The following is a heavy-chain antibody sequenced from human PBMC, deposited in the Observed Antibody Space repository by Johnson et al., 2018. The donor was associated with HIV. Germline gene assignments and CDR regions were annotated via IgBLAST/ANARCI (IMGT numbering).Heavy chain of an antibody. J-gene: IGHJ3*02. V-gene: IGHV3-30*02. Sequence: QVQLVESGGGVVQPGGSLRLSCAASGFTFSSYGMHWVRQAPGKALEWVAFIRYDGSNKYYADSVKGRFTISRDNSKNTLYLQMNSLRAEDTAVYYCAKDLEEGQQWLIGAFDIWGQGTMVTVSS. CDR2: IRYDGSNK. CDR1: GFTFSSYG. CDR3: AKDLEEGQQWLIGAFDI. D-gene: IGHD6-19*01.